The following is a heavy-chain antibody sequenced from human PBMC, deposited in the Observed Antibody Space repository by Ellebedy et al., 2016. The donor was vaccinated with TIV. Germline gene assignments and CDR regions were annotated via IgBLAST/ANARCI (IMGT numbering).Heavy chain of an antibody. Sequence: MPSETLSLTCAVYGGSLSGYYWSWIRQPPGKGLEWIGEINHSGSTNYNPSLKSRVTVSVDTSKNQFPLKLSSVTAADTAVYYCAWRGKNSGWYYWGQGTLVTVSS. CDR1: GGSLSGYY. CDR2: INHSGST. J-gene: IGHJ4*02. D-gene: IGHD6-19*01. CDR3: AWRGKNSGWYY. V-gene: IGHV4-34*01.